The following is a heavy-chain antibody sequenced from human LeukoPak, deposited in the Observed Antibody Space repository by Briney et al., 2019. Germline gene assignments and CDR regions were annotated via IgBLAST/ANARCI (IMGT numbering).Heavy chain of an antibody. V-gene: IGHV4-4*07. CDR1: SGSMNSYY. D-gene: IGHD3-16*01. J-gene: IGHJ4*02. CDR2: IYTTGKT. CDR3: ARHGYTASHYFLDY. Sequence: SETLSLTCTVSSGSMNSYYWGWVRQLAGRGLEWIGRIYTTGKTDYDPSLKSRLTMSVDTSKRQFSLNLRSVSAADTAIYYCARHGYTASHYFLDYWSQGTLVTFSS.